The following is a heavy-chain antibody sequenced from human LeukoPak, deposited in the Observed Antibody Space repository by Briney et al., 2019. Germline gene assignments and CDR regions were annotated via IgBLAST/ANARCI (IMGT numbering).Heavy chain of an antibody. J-gene: IGHJ6*02. V-gene: IGHV3-48*01. Sequence: GGSLRLSCAASGFTFSSYSMNWVRQAPGKGLEWVSYISSSSSTIYYADSVKGRFIISRDNAKNSLYLQMNSLRAEDTAVYYCAREGYGMDVWGQGTTVTVSS. CDR2: ISSSSSTI. CDR3: AREGYGMDV. CDR1: GFTFSSYS.